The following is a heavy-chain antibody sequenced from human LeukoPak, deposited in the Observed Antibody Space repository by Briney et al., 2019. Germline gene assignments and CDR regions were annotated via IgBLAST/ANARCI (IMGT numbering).Heavy chain of an antibody. D-gene: IGHD3-10*01. J-gene: IGHJ6*03. CDR3: AFGLGYYYYMDV. CDR2: IIPIFDTA. V-gene: IGHV1-69*05. CDR1: GGTFSSYG. Sequence: SVKVSCKASGGTFSSYGISWVRQAPGQELEWMGRIIPIFDTANYAQKFQGRVTITTDESTSTAYMELSSLRSEDTAVYYCAFGLGYYYYMDVWGKGTTVTVSS.